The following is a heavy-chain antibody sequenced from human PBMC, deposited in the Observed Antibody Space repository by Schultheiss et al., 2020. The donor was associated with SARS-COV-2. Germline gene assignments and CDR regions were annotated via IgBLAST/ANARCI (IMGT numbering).Heavy chain of an antibody. CDR2: INHSGST. J-gene: IGHJ6*03. D-gene: IGHD2-2*02. CDR1: GGSISSGDYY. CDR3: ARGRSGIVVVPAAIRRSPYYYYMDV. V-gene: IGHV4-39*07. Sequence: SETLSLTCTVSGGSISSGDYYWSWIRQPPGKGLEWIGEINHSGSTNYNPSLKSRVTISVDTSKNQFSLKLSSVTAADTAVYYCARGRSGIVVVPAAIRRSPYYYYMDVWGKGTTVTVSS.